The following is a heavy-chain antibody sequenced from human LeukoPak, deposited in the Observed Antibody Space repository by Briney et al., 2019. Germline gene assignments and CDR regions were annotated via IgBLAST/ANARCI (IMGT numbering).Heavy chain of an antibody. J-gene: IGHJ4*02. CDR2: IYSGGST. CDR1: GFTVSSNY. V-gene: IGHV3-66*01. D-gene: IGHD3-3*02. CDR3: ARAFSDQHYYFDY. Sequence: GGSLRLSCAASGFTVSSNYMSWVRQAPGKGLEWVSVIYSGGSTYYADSVKGRFTISRDNSKNTLYLQMNSLRAEDTAVYYCARAFSDQHYYFDYWGQGTLVTVSS.